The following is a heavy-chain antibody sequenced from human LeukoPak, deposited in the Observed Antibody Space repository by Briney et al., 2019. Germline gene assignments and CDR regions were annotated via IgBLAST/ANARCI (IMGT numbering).Heavy chain of an antibody. D-gene: IGHD3-22*01. CDR1: GGSISSGGYS. Sequence: SETLSLTCAVSGGSISSGGYSWSWIRQPPGKGLEWIGYIYHSGSTYYNPSLKSRVTISVDRSKNQFSLKLSSVTAADTAVYYCVRGVGDSSGYYYSGFDYWGQGTLVTVSS. CDR2: IYHSGST. J-gene: IGHJ4*02. V-gene: IGHV4-30-2*01. CDR3: VRGVGDSSGYYYSGFDY.